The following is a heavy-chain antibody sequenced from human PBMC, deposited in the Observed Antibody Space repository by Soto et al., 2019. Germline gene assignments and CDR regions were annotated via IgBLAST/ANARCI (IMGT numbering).Heavy chain of an antibody. D-gene: IGHD3-10*01. CDR3: AHTARGVTTY. V-gene: IGHV2-5*08. J-gene: IGHJ4*02. CDR2: IYWDDDK. Sequence: TLSLTCTVSGGSISSGDYYWSWIRQPPGKALEWLALIYWDDDKRYSPSLKSRLTITKDTSKNQVVLTMTNMDPVDTATYYCAHTARGVTTYWGQGTLVTVSS. CDR1: GGSISSGDYY.